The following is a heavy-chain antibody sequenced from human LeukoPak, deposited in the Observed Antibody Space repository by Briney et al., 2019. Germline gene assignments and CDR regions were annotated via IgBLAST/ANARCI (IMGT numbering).Heavy chain of an antibody. CDR2: ISSSGSTI. J-gene: IGHJ5*02. D-gene: IGHD2-15*01. V-gene: IGHV3-48*04. CDR1: GFTFSSYA. CDR3: ARCSGGSCYRNWFDP. Sequence: GGSLRLSCAASGFTFSSYAMSWVRQAPGKGLEWVSYISSSGSTIYYADSVKGRFTISRDNAKNSLYLQMNSLRAEDTAVYYCARCSGGSCYRNWFDPWGQGTLVTVSS.